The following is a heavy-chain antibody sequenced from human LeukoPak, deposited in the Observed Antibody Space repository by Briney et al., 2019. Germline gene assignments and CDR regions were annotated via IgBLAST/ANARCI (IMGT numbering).Heavy chain of an antibody. CDR3: ARSGHYGDYPMGY. CDR2: INPNSGGT. CDR1: GYTFTGYY. Sequence: ASVKVSCKASGYTFTGYYMHWVRQAPGQGLEWMGWINPNSGGTNYAQKFQGRVTMTRDTSISTAYMELSRLRSDDTAVYCCARSGHYGDYPMGYWGQGTLVAVSS. D-gene: IGHD4-17*01. V-gene: IGHV1-2*02. J-gene: IGHJ4*02.